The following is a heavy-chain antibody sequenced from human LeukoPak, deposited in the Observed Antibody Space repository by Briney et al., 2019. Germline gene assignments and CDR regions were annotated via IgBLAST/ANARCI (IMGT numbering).Heavy chain of an antibody. CDR2: IYHSGST. CDR3: ARAGERLDYVWGSYRFDY. Sequence: SGTLSLTCAVSGGSISSSNWWSWVRQPPGKGLEWIGEIYHSGSTNYNPSLKSRVTISVDKPKNQFSLKLSSVTAADTAVYYCARAGERLDYVWGSYRFDYWGQGTLVTVSS. CDR1: GGSISSSNW. D-gene: IGHD3-16*02. V-gene: IGHV4-4*02. J-gene: IGHJ4*02.